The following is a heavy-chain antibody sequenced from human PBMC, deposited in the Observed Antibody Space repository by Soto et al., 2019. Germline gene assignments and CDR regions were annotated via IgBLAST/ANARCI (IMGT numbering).Heavy chain of an antibody. J-gene: IGHJ4*02. D-gene: IGHD3-22*01. CDR3: AAEDSSGYYGG. V-gene: IGHV1-58*02. Sequence: SVKVSCKASGFIFTSFGIQWVRQARGQRLEWIGWITVGTGNTNYAQKFQERVTITRDMSKSTAYMEMSSLRSEDTAVYYCAAEDSSGYYGGWGQGTQVTVSS. CDR2: ITVGTGNT. CDR1: GFIFTSFG.